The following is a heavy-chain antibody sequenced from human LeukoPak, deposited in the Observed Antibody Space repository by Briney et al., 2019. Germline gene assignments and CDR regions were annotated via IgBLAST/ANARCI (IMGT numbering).Heavy chain of an antibody. CDR1: GGSISSGGYS. CDR3: ARGTYDFWSPQRLTRFDP. J-gene: IGHJ5*02. D-gene: IGHD3-3*01. Sequence: SQTLSLTCAVSGGSISSGGYSWSWIRQPPGKGLEWIGYIYHSGSTYYNPSLKSRVTISVDRSKNQFSLKLSSVTAADTAVYYCARGTYDFWSPQRLTRFDPWGQGTLVTVSS. V-gene: IGHV4-30-2*01. CDR2: IYHSGST.